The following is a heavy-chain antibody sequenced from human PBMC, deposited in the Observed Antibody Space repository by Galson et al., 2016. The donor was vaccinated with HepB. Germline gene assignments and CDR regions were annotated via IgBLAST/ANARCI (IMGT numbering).Heavy chain of an antibody. Sequence: ETLSLTCTVSGGSISSSGYCWGWIRQPPGKGLEWIGSLCYTGSAYYTPSLKSRVTISVDTSKNKFSLKLNSVTAADTAVFYCARLLGGSSWVGNWFDPWGQGTLVTVSS. CDR1: GGSISSSGYC. CDR2: LCYTGSA. V-gene: IGHV4-39*01. CDR3: ARLLGGSSWVGNWFDP. D-gene: IGHD6-13*01. J-gene: IGHJ5*02.